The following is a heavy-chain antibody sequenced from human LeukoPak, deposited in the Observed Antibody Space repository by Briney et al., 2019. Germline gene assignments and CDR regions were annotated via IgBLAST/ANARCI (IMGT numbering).Heavy chain of an antibody. V-gene: IGHV3-7*01. J-gene: IGHJ4*02. Sequence: GGSLRLSCAASGFTFSSYWMSWVRQAPGKGLEWVSNIKQDGSEKYYVDSVKGRFTISRDNAKNSLYLQMNSLRAEDTAVYYCATTFPGIAVDGTGYWGQGTLVTVSS. CDR2: IKQDGSEK. CDR1: GFTFSSYW. D-gene: IGHD6-19*01. CDR3: ATTFPGIAVDGTGY.